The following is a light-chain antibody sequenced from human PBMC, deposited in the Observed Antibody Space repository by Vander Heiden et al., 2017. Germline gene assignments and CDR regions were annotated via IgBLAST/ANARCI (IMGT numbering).Light chain of an antibody. CDR1: QSFSSSY. J-gene: IGKJ1*01. CDR3: QQYGNART. Sequence: EIVLTQSPGTLSLSPGERATLSCRASQSFSSSYLAWYQQKPGQAPRLLHDGTSNRATGIPDRFSGSGSGTDFTLTISRLEPEDFAVYYCQQYGNARTFGQGTKVEIK. CDR2: GTS. V-gene: IGKV3-20*01.